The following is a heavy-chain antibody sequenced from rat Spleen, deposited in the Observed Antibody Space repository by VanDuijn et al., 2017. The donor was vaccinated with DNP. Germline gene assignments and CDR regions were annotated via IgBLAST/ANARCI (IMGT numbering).Heavy chain of an antibody. CDR2: ITTGGSNT. V-gene: IGHV5S13*01. J-gene: IGHJ1*01. CDR3: VREDYYSGDWYFDF. Sequence: EVRLVASGGGLVQPGRSLKLSCTASGFTFSNFGMAWVRQAPTKGLEWVASITTGGSNTYYRDSVQGRFTVSRDNARTTQYLQMDSLRSEDTATYYCVREDYYSGDWYFDFWGPGTMVTVSS. CDR1: GFTFSNFG. D-gene: IGHD1-1*01.